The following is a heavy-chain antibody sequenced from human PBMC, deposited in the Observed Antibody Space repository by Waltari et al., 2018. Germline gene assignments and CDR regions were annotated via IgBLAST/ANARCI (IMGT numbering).Heavy chain of an antibody. CDR3: ARDQAHPYSSSSDFDY. D-gene: IGHD6-6*01. J-gene: IGHJ4*02. Sequence: QVQLVQSGAEVKKPGASVKVSCKASGYTFTSYGISWVRQAPGQGLEWMGWIIAYNGNTNYAQKLQGRVTMTTDTSTSTAYMELRSLRSDDTAVYYCARDQAHPYSSSSDFDYWGQGTLVTVSS. V-gene: IGHV1-18*01. CDR1: GYTFTSYG. CDR2: IIAYNGNT.